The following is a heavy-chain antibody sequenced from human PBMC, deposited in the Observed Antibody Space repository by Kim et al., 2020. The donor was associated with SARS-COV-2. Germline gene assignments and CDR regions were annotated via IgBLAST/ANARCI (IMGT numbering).Heavy chain of an antibody. CDR3: ARGGGHDYGGNSYYFDY. J-gene: IGHJ4*02. CDR2: INHSGST. Sequence: SETPSLTCAVYGGSFSGYYWSWIRQPPGKGLEWIGEINHSGSTNYNPSLKSRVTISVDTSKNQFSLKLSSVTAADTAVYYCARGGGHDYGGNSYYFDYWGQGTLVTVSS. CDR1: GGSFSGYY. V-gene: IGHV4-34*01. D-gene: IGHD4-17*01.